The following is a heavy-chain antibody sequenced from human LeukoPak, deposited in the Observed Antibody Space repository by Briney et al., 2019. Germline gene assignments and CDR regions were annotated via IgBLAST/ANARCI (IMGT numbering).Heavy chain of an antibody. V-gene: IGHV4-59*01. CDR1: GGSISNYY. Sequence: SETLSLTCTVSGGSISNYYWNWIRQPPGKGLEWIGYIYYTGSTNYNPSLKSRVTMSVDTSKNQFSLNLQSVTPEDTAVYYCARAIFGVTTRIYYYYYMDVWGKGTTVTISS. CDR3: ARAIFGVTTRIYYYYYMDV. CDR2: IYYTGST. J-gene: IGHJ6*03. D-gene: IGHD4-17*01.